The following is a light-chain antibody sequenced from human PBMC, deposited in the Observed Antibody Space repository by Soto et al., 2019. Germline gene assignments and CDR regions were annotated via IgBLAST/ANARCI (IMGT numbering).Light chain of an antibody. J-gene: IGKJ4*01. Sequence: EIVLTQSPATLSLPPGERATLSCRASQSVSSYLAWYQQKPGQAPRLLIYDASNRATGIPARFSGSGSGTDFTLTISSLEPEDFAVYYSQQRSNWPLLTFGGGTKVDIK. CDR2: DAS. V-gene: IGKV3-11*01. CDR3: QQRSNWPLLT. CDR1: QSVSSY.